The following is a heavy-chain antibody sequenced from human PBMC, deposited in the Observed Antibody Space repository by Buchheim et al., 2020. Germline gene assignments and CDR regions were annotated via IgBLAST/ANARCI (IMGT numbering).Heavy chain of an antibody. CDR3: AKGGRVVVAATAYYYYGMDV. CDR1: GFTFSSYA. V-gene: IGHV3-23*01. Sequence: EVQLLESGGGLVQPGGSLRLSCAASGFTFSSYAMSWVRQAPGKGLEWVSAISGSGGSTYYSDSVKGRFTISRDNYKNKLYLQMNSLRAEDTAVYYCAKGGRVVVAATAYYYYGMDVWGQGTT. CDR2: ISGSGGST. D-gene: IGHD2-15*01. J-gene: IGHJ6*02.